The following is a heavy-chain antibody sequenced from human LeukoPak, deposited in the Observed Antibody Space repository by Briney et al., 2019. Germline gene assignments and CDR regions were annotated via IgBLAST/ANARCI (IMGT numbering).Heavy chain of an antibody. CDR1: GYTFTRYY. V-gene: IGHV1-2*02. CDR3: ARIMVRGVELYYMDV. D-gene: IGHD3-10*01. CDR2: INPNSGGT. Sequence: GASVKVSCKASGYTFTRYYMHWVRQAPGQGLEWMGWINPNSGGTNYAQKFQGRVTMTRDTSISTAYMELSRLKSDDTAVYYCARIMVRGVELYYMDVWGKGTTVTISS. J-gene: IGHJ6*03.